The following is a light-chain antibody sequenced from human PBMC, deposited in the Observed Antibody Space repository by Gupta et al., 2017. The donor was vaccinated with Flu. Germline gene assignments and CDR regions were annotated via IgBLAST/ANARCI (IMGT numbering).Light chain of an antibody. V-gene: IGKV1-39*01. CDR1: QSVNLF. CDR2: VAS. Sequence: IQLTQCPCSVSAFVGDRITTSRRVSQSVNLFLNWYRHRPGTAPKILIYVASVLHSGVPSRFSGSRAWTDYSLTNNSLQPEEFAADYCQQRDTSPLTFGHGTKVDI. CDR3: QQRDTSPLT. J-gene: IGKJ3*01.